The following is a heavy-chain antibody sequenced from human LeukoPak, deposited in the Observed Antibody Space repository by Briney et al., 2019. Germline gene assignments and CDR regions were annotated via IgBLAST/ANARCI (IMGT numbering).Heavy chain of an antibody. CDR1: GFIFNEAW. Sequence: PGGSLRLSCAASGFIFNEAWMNWVRQAPAKGLEWVGRIKRNADGGTTDYAAPVKDRFSISRDDSKSMMYLQMNSLKTEDTAVYYCITPLPYSAQGGQGTLVTVSS. CDR2: IKRNADGGTT. D-gene: IGHD2-21*01. J-gene: IGHJ4*02. CDR3: ITPLPYSAQ. V-gene: IGHV3-15*07.